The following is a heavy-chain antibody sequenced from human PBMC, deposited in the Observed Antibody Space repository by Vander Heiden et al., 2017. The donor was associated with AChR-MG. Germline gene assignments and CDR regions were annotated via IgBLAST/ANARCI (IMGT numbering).Heavy chain of an antibody. CDR2: ISYDGSNK. CDR1: GFTFSSYG. CDR3: AKDLPTGTTINYYYGMDV. D-gene: IGHD1-1*01. J-gene: IGHJ6*02. V-gene: IGHV3-30*18. Sequence: QVQLVESGGGVVQPGRSLRLSCAASGFTFSSYGLHWVRQAPGKGLEWVAVISYDGSNKYYADSVKGRFTISRDNSKNTLYLQMNSLRAEDTAVYYCAKDLPTGTTINYYYGMDVWGQGTTVTVSS.